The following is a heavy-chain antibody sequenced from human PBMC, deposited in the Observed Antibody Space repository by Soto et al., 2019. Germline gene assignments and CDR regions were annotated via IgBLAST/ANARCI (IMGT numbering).Heavy chain of an antibody. CDR2: ISYDGSKT. V-gene: IGHV3-30*18. CDR1: GFTFSSCG. Sequence: GGSLRLSCAASGFTFSSCGMHWVRQAPGKGLEWVSFISYDGSKTFHAGSVKGRFTISRDNSKSTVSLQMNSLRAEDTAVYYCAKDHGYNYATEYWGQGTLVTVSS. D-gene: IGHD5-18*01. J-gene: IGHJ4*02. CDR3: AKDHGYNYATEY.